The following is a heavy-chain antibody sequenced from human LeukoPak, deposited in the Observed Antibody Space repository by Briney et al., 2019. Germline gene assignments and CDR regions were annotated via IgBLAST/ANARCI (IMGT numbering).Heavy chain of an antibody. CDR3: APTPLGYCSSTSCP. CDR2: ISYDGSNK. D-gene: IGHD2-2*01. Sequence: GGSLRLSCAASGFTFSSYGMHWVRQAPGKGLEWVAVISYDGSNKYYADSVKGRFTISRDNSKSTLYLQMNSLRAEDTAVYYCAPTPLGYCSSTSCPWGQGTLVTVSS. J-gene: IGHJ5*02. V-gene: IGHV3-30*03. CDR1: GFTFSSYG.